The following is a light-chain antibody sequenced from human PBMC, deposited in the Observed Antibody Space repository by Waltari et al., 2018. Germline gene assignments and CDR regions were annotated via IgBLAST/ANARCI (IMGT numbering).Light chain of an antibody. J-gene: IGLJ3*02. CDR1: TSNIGINT. Sequence: QSELTQPPSASGTPGQRVIISCSGSTSNIGINTVHWYYQLAGTAPKLLIHSNKQRPSGVPDRFSGSKSGTSASLAITGLQSEDEAEYHCAAWDDSLNAWVFGGGTKLTVL. CDR2: SNK. V-gene: IGLV1-44*01. CDR3: AAWDDSLNAWV.